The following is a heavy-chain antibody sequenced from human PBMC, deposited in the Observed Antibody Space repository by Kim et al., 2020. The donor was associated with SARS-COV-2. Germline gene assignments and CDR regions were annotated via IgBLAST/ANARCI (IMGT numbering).Heavy chain of an antibody. V-gene: IGHV3-73*01. CDR2: IRSKANSYAT. Sequence: GGSLRLSCAASGFTFSGSAMHWVRQASGKGLEWVGRIRSKANSYATAYAASVKGRFTISRDDSKNTAYLQMNSLKTEDTAVYYCTSITKVTAIGFGDYWGQGTLVTVSS. D-gene: IGHD2-21*02. CDR1: GFTFSGSA. J-gene: IGHJ4*02. CDR3: TSITKVTAIGFGDY.